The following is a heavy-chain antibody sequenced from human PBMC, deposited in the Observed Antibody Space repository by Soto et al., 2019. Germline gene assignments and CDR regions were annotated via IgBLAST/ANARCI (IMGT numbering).Heavy chain of an antibody. CDR3: ARHRHSSGWYWGDAFDI. CDR2: IYPGDSDT. J-gene: IGHJ3*02. D-gene: IGHD6-19*01. V-gene: IGHV5-51*01. CDR1: GYSFTSYW. Sequence: GESLKISCKGSGYSFTSYWIGWVRQMPGKGLEWMGIIYPGDSDTRYSPSFQGQVTISADKSISTAYLQWSSLKASDTAMYYCARHRHSSGWYWGDAFDIWGQGTMVTVSS.